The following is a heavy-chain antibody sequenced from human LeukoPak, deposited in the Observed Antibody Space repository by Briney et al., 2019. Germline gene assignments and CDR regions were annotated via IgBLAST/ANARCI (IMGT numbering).Heavy chain of an antibody. V-gene: IGHV3-48*02. CDR3: ARAGIGYCSGGSCYSSI. CDR2: ISSSSSTI. CDR1: GFTFSSYS. D-gene: IGHD2-15*01. J-gene: IGHJ4*02. Sequence: GGSLRLSFAASGFTFSSYSMNWVRQAPGKGLEWVSYISSSSSTIYYADSVKGRFTISRDNAKNSLYLQMNSLRDEDTAVYYCARAGIGYCSGGSCYSSIWGQGTLVTVSS.